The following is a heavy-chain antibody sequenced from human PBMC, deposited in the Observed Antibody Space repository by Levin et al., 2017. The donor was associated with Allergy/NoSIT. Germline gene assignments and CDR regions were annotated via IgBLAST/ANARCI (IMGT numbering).Heavy chain of an antibody. V-gene: IGHV3-23*01. J-gene: IGHJ4*02. CDR2: ITGSGSST. D-gene: IGHD2-8*01. CDR1: GFTFSNYA. CDR3: AKDVSEGRYFDY. Sequence: GESLKISCAASGFTFSNYAMSWVRQAPGKGLEWVSGITGSGSSTFYGDFVKGRFTISRDNSKNTLYMQMNSLRAEDTAIYYCAKDVSEGRYFDYWGQGTLVTVSS.